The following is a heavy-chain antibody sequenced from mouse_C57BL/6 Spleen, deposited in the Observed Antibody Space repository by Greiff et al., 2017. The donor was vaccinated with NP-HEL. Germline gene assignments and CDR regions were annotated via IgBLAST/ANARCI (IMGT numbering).Heavy chain of an antibody. CDR3: ARDRYDGYAMDY. Sequence: QVQLQQSGAELVRPGTSVKVSCKASGYAFTNYLIEWVKQRPGQGLEWIGVINPGSGGTNYNEKFKGKATLTADKSSSTAYMQLSSLTSEDSAVYFCARDRYDGYAMDYWGQGTSVTVSS. CDR2: INPGSGGT. J-gene: IGHJ4*01. D-gene: IGHD2-3*01. CDR1: GYAFTNYL. V-gene: IGHV1-54*01.